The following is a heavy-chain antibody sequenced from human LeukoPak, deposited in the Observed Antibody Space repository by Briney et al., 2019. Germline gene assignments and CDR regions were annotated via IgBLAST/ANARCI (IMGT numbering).Heavy chain of an antibody. V-gene: IGHV5-51*01. CDR2: IYPGDSDT. J-gene: IGHJ4*02. Sequence: GAPLKISCKGAGYIFTSYWICWVRQMPEKGLECMGIIYPGDSDTRYSPSFQGQVTLSADKSISTAYLQWSSLKASDTAMYYCASDRGYSYGYFDCWGQGTLVTVSS. D-gene: IGHD5-18*01. CDR3: ASDRGYSYGYFDC. CDR1: GYIFTSYW.